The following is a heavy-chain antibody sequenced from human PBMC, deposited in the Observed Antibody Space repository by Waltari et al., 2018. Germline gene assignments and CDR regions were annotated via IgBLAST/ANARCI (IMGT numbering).Heavy chain of an antibody. J-gene: IGHJ4*02. CDR1: GFNGRTNY. D-gene: IGHD1-26*01. Sequence: EVQLVESGGGLIQPGGYLRLSWGASGFNGRTNYMTWVRQAPGKGLEWLSVIYRGGSTYYADSVKGRFTISRDNSKNTLYLQMNSLRAEDTAVYYCARDPSGSYPGDYWGQGTLVTVSS. CDR3: ARDPSGSYPGDY. V-gene: IGHV3-53*01. CDR2: IYRGGST.